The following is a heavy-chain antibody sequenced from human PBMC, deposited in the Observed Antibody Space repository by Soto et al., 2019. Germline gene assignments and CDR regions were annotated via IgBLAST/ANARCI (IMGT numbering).Heavy chain of an antibody. CDR3: ARGSQWLDY. Sequence: LSLTCAVYGGSFSGYYWSWIRQPPGKGLEWIGEINHSGSINYNPSLKSRVTISVDTPKNHFSLKLSSVTAADTAVYYCARGSQWLDYWGQGTLVTVSS. CDR2: INHSGSI. V-gene: IGHV4-34*01. D-gene: IGHD6-19*01. CDR1: GGSFSGYY. J-gene: IGHJ4*02.